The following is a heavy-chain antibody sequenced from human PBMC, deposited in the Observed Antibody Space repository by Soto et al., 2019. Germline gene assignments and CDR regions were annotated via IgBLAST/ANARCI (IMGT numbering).Heavy chain of an antibody. CDR1: GGSISSYY. CDR3: ARLWLCSGGSCYRYYHFDY. J-gene: IGHJ4*02. Sequence: PSETLSLTCTVSGGSISSYYWSWIRQPPGKGLEWIGYIYYSGSTNYNPSLKSLVTISVDTSKNQFSLKLSSVTAADTAVYYCARLWLCSGGSCYRYYHFDYWGQGTLVTVSS. D-gene: IGHD2-15*01. V-gene: IGHV4-59*08. CDR2: IYYSGST.